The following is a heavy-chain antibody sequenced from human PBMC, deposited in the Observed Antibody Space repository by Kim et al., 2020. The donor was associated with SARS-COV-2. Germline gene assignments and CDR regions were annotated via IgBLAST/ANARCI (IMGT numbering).Heavy chain of an antibody. D-gene: IGHD6-6*01. Sequence: SETLSLTCTVSGGSISSYYWSWIRQPPGKGLEWIGYIYYSGSTNYNPSLKSRVTISVDTSKNQFSLKLSSVTAADTAVYYCARGIAARSVDFYYYYMDVWGEEPTVTVSS. V-gene: IGHV4-59*08. CDR2: IYYSGST. CDR1: GGSISSYY. J-gene: IGHJ6*03. CDR3: ARGIAARSVDFYYYYMDV.